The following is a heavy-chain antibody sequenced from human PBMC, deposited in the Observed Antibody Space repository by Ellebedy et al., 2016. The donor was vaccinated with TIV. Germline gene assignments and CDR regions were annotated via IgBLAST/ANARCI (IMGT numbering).Heavy chain of an antibody. CDR1: GYSFTSHY. Sequence: ASVTVSCXAIGYSFTSHYLHWVRQAPGQGLEWMGTITPSDGVTTFAHRFQDRLTMTRDTSTDTVYMGLRSLISEDTATYYCVRVDGYASSQTLWGQGTTVTVSS. CDR2: ITPSDGVT. D-gene: IGHD2-2*01. J-gene: IGHJ3*01. CDR3: VRVDGYASSQTL. V-gene: IGHV1-46*01.